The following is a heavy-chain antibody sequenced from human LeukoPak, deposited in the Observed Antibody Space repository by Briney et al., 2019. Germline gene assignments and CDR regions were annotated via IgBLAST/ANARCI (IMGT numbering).Heavy chain of an antibody. CDR1: GFTFDDYT. CDR2: IRWDGGST. CDR3: ARGYYYDSSGYPGDY. J-gene: IGHJ4*02. Sequence: GGSLRLSCAASGFTFDDYTMHWVRQAPGKGLEWVSLIRWDGGSTYYADSVKGRFTISRDNAKNSLYLQMNSLRAEDTALYYCARGYYYDSSGYPGDYWGQGTLVTVSS. D-gene: IGHD3-22*01. V-gene: IGHV3-43*01.